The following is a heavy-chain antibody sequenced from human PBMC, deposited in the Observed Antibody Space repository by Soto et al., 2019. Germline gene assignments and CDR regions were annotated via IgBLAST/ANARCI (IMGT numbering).Heavy chain of an antibody. D-gene: IGHD5-12*01. Sequence: EVQLVESGGGLVQPGGSLRLSCAASEFTFSSFWMSWVRQAPGTGLEWVANIKEDGSEKYYADSVKGRFTISRDHAKKTLFLQMNNQRAEDTAVYYCAKDDGYGDYFGQGTLVTVSS. V-gene: IGHV3-7*01. CDR2: IKEDGSEK. J-gene: IGHJ4*02. CDR3: AKDDGYGDY. CDR1: EFTFSSFW.